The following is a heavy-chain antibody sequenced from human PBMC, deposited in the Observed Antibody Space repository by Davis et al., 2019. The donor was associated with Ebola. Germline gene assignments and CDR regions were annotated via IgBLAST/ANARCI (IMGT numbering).Heavy chain of an antibody. CDR1: GYTFTYRY. CDR3: GSGVAAAGDY. CDR2: IIPILGIA. D-gene: IGHD6-13*01. Sequence: SVKVSCKASGYTFTYRYLHWVRQAPGQGLEWMGRIIPILGIANYAQKFQGRVTITADKSTSTAYMELSSLRSEDTAVYYCGSGVAAAGDYWGQGTLVTVSS. J-gene: IGHJ4*02. V-gene: IGHV1-69*02.